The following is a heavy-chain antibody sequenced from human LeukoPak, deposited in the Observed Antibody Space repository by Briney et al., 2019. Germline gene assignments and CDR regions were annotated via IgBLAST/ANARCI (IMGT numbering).Heavy chain of an antibody. CDR1: GGSISRYY. CDR2: IYSDGTI. CDR3: ARDSGAGSANGDADF. J-gene: IGHJ4*02. D-gene: IGHD2-8*01. V-gene: IGHV4-4*07. Sequence: SETLSLTCTVSGGSISRYYWSWIRQPAGKGLEWIGRIYSDGTITYNPSLQSRLTMSIDTSKNQFSLKLSFVTAADTAVYYCARDSGAGSANGDADFWGQGALVTVSS.